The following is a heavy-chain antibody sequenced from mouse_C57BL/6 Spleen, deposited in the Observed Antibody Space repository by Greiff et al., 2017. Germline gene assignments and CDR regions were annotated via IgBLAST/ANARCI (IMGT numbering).Heavy chain of an antibody. CDR1: GYTFTSYW. CDR2: INPSNGGT. D-gene: IGHD2-5*01. CDR3: SPARRDSTLNY. V-gene: IGHV1-53*01. J-gene: IGHJ2*01. Sequence: QVQLQQPGTELAKPGASVKLSCKASGYTFTSYWMHWVKQRPGQGLEWIGNINPSNGGTNYNEKFKNKATLTVDKSSSTACMQNSSLTSEDSAVFYGSPARRDSTLNYWGQGTTLTVSS.